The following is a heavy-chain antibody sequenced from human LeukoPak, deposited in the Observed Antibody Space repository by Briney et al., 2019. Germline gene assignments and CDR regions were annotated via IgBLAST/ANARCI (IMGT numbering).Heavy chain of an antibody. CDR2: MNPNSGNT. CDR1: GYSFTNYD. Sequence: ASVKVSCKASGYSFTNYDINWVRQATGQGLEWMGWMNPNSGNTGYAQKFQGRVTMTRNTSISTAYMELSSLRSEDTAVYYCARGAGYSGYDLYYWGQGTLVTVSS. J-gene: IGHJ4*02. D-gene: IGHD5-12*01. CDR3: ARGAGYSGYDLYY. V-gene: IGHV1-8*01.